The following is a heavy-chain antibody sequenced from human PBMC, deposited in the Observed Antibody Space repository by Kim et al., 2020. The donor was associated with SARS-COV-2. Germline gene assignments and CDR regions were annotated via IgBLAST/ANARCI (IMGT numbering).Heavy chain of an antibody. J-gene: IGHJ6*03. V-gene: IGHV3-11*01. CDR3: ARDRLRYCSSTSCYYYYYMDV. CDR1: GFTFSDYY. Sequence: GGSLRLSCAASGFTFSDYYMSWIRQAPGKGLEWVSYISSSGSTIYYADSVKGRFTISRDNAKNSLYLQMNSLRAEDTAMYYCARDRLRYCSSTSCYYYYYMDVWGKGTTVTVSS. CDR2: ISSSGSTI. D-gene: IGHD2-2*01.